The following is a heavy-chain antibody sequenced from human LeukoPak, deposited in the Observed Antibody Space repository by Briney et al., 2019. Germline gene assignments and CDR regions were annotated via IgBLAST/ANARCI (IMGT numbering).Heavy chain of an antibody. CDR2: IYHSGST. Sequence: SETLSLTCAVSGYSISSGYYWGWIRQPPGKGLEWIGSIYHSGSTYYNPSLKSRVTISVDTSKNQFSLRLSSVTAADTAVYYCARGRVIAAAGWFWFDPWGQGTLVTVSS. CDR1: GYSISSGYY. D-gene: IGHD6-13*01. CDR3: ARGRVIAAAGWFWFDP. J-gene: IGHJ5*02. V-gene: IGHV4-38-2*01.